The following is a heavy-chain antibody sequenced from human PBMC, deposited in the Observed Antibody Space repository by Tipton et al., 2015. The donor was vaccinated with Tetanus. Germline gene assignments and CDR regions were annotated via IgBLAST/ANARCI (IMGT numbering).Heavy chain of an antibody. CDR1: GFTFSNYA. D-gene: IGHD3-22*01. V-gene: IGHV3-64D*08. CDR2: ITSDGGST. J-gene: IGHJ5*02. CDR3: VGDASGSS. Sequence: SLRLSCSASGFTFSNYAMRWVRQAPGKGLEYVSSITSDGGSTYYADSVKGRFTISRDNSKNTLSLQMSSLRTEDTAVYYCVGDASGSSWGQGTLVPVSS.